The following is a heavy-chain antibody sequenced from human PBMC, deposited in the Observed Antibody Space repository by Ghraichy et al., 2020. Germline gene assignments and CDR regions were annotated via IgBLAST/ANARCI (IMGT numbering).Heavy chain of an antibody. CDR3: ARHVGDYYYYYGMDV. V-gene: IGHV4-34*01. Sequence: SQTLSLTCAVYGGSFSGYYWSWIRQPPGKGLEWIGEINHSGSTNYNPSLKSRVTISVDTSKNQFSLKLSSVTAADTAVYYCARHVGDYYYYYGMDVWGQGTTVTVSS. D-gene: IGHD2-15*01. J-gene: IGHJ6*02. CDR1: GGSFSGYY. CDR2: INHSGST.